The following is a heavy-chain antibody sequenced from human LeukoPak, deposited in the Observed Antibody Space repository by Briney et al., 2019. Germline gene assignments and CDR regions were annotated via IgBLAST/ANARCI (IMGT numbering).Heavy chain of an antibody. CDR2: VRYDESTK. CDR1: GFTFSNYG. D-gene: IGHD4-17*01. CDR3: AKLQSDGLRTYYGMDV. J-gene: IGHJ6*02. V-gene: IGHV3-30*02. Sequence: GGSLRLSCAASGFTFSNYGMHWVRQAPCKGLEWVAFVRYDESTKFYADSVKGRFTISRDNSKTTLYLQMNSLRAEDTAVYYCAKLQSDGLRTYYGMDVWGQGTTVTVSS.